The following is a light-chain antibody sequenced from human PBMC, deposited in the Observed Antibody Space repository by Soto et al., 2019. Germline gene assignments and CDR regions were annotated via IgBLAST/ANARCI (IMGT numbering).Light chain of an antibody. J-gene: IGKJ3*01. Sequence: EILLTQSPCTLALSPGERATLSCRASQSVSSNNLAWYQQRPGQAPRVVIYGASTRATGIPERFSGSGSGTDFTLTISRLAPEDFEVYYCQQYGRSPYTFGPGTKVDIK. CDR3: QQYGRSPYT. CDR2: GAS. CDR1: QSVSSNN. V-gene: IGKV3-20*01.